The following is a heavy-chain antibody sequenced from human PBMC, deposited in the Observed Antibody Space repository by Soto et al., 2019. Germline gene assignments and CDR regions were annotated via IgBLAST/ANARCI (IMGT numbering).Heavy chain of an antibody. Sequence: ASVKVSCKASGYTFTSYDINWVRQATGQGLEWMGWINPNSGGTNYAQKFQGWVTMTRDTSISTAYMELSRLRSDDTAVYYCARAATGNFDYWRQGTLVTAPQ. CDR2: INPNSGGT. V-gene: IGHV1-2*04. J-gene: IGHJ4*02. CDR3: ARAATGNFDY. CDR1: GYTFTSYD.